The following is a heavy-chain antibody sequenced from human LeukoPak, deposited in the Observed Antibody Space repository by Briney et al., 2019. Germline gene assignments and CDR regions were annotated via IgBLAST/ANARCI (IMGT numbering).Heavy chain of an antibody. CDR1: GGSFSGYY. Sequence: SETLSLTCAVYGGSFSGYYWSWIRQPPGKGLEWIGEINHSGSTNYNPSLKSRVTISVDTSKNQFSLKLSSVTAADTAVYYCARDKFPLVGATGDDGFDIWGQGTMVTVSS. CDR3: ARDKFPLVGATGDDGFDI. V-gene: IGHV4-34*01. J-gene: IGHJ3*02. CDR2: INHSGST. D-gene: IGHD1-26*01.